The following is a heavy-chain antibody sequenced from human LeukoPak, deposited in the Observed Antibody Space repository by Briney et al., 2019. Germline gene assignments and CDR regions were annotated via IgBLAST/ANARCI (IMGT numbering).Heavy chain of an antibody. CDR1: GFTFKLYW. Sequence: GGSLRLSCAASGFTFKLYWMHWVRQVPGKGPVRVTRINDDGSDTVYADSVKGRFTISRDDAKNMVFLQMNSLRGEDTAVYHCVRGGPSTWFWGQGTLVTVSS. J-gene: IGHJ4*02. CDR2: INDDGSDT. D-gene: IGHD3-22*01. CDR3: VRGGPSTWF. V-gene: IGHV3-74*01.